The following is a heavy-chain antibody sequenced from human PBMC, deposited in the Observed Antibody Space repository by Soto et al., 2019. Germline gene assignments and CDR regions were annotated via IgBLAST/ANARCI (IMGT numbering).Heavy chain of an antibody. V-gene: IGHV3-23*01. Sequence: WGSLRLSCAASGVTFSSYSMNWVRQAPATGLEWVSTITGGGANTYYADSVKGRFTVSRDNSKNTLYLQMNSLRDEDTAVYYCAILKTNERNFHWGQGTLVPDSS. CDR3: AILKTNERNFH. CDR1: GVTFSSYS. CDR2: ITGGGANT. J-gene: IGHJ4*02.